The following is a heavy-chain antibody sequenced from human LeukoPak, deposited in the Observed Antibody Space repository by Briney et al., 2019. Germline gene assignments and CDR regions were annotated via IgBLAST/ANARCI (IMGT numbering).Heavy chain of an antibody. Sequence: QAGGSLRLSCAASGFTFSSYAMSWVRQAPGKGLEWVSAISGSGGSTYYADSVKGRFTISRDNSKNTLYLQMNSLRAEDTAVYYCARGYFRQLVHGDFDYWGQGTLVTVSS. D-gene: IGHD6-13*01. CDR3: ARGYFRQLVHGDFDY. V-gene: IGHV3-23*01. CDR2: ISGSGGST. J-gene: IGHJ4*02. CDR1: GFTFSSYA.